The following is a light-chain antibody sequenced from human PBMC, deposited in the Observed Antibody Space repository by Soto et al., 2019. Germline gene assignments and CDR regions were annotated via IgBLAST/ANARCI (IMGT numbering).Light chain of an antibody. J-gene: IGKJ1*01. CDR2: GAN. CDR3: QQNYGTPGT. CDR1: QSISRY. V-gene: IGKV1-39*01. Sequence: DIHITHSPSTRPSSVVYIITITCLSSQSISRYLNWYQQRPGTAPKVLIFGANSLQSGVPSRFSGSGSGTEFTLTISSLQPEDFATYYCQQNYGTPGTFGQGTKVDNK.